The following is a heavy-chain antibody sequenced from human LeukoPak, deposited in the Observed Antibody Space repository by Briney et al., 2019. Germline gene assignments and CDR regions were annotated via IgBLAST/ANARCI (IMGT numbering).Heavy chain of an antibody. J-gene: IGHJ4*02. CDR3: ARHTYGESDPYYFAY. CDR1: GYRFTSQW. CDR2: IYPDDSQT. D-gene: IGHD3-16*01. Sequence: GESLKISCTGSGYRFTSQWIGWVRQMPGKGLQWMGIIYPDDSQTKYSPSFQGQVTITVDKSISTAYLQWSSLKASDTAIYFCARHTYGESDPYYFAYWGQGTLVTVSS. V-gene: IGHV5-51*01.